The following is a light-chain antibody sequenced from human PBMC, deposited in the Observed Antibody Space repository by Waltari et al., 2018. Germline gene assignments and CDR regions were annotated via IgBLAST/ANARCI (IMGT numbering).Light chain of an antibody. Sequence: SALTQPASVSGSLGQSITISCSGSTSDVGSGNLVSWYQQFPGTVPKLIIYEVTKRPSGVSSRFSGSKSGNMASLTISGLQPEDEADYYCCSYRIGITPGVFGGGTKVTVL. CDR2: EVT. CDR3: CSYRIGITPGV. J-gene: IGLJ3*02. CDR1: TSDVGSGNL. V-gene: IGLV2-23*02.